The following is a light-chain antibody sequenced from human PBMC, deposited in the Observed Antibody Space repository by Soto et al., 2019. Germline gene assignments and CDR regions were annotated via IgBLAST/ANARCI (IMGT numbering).Light chain of an antibody. CDR2: WAS. J-gene: IGKJ1*01. CDR3: QQHYSTPLT. V-gene: IGKV4-1*01. Sequence: DIVMTQSPDSLAVSLGERATINCKSSQSVLYSSNNQNYLAWYQQKPGQPPKLLIYWASIRESGVPDRFSGSGSGTDFTLIISSLQAEDVAVYYCQQHYSTPLTFGQGTKVEIK. CDR1: QSVLYSSNNQNY.